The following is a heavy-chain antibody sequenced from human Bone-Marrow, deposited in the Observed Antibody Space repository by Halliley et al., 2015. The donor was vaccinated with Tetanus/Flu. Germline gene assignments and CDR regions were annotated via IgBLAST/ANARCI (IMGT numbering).Heavy chain of an antibody. CDR1: GASISSGVYH. CDR2: IYYTGSS. V-gene: IGHV4-31*02. J-gene: IGHJ4*02. Sequence: LRLSCTVAGASISSGVYHWSWIRQHPGKGLEWIGQIYYTGSSYYNPSLQNRVTISADTSQTQFSLKLSSVTVADTAVYYCATYRAGAGGQGFWGQGTLVTVSS. CDR3: ATYRAGAGGQGF. D-gene: IGHD6-13*01.